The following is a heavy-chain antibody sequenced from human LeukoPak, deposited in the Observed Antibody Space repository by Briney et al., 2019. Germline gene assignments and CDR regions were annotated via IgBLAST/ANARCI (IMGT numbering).Heavy chain of an antibody. CDR3: GKAGIGVVGYFDY. V-gene: IGHV3-23*01. CDR1: GFTFTNYA. CDR2: IRGSGGGT. D-gene: IGHD6-19*01. J-gene: IGHJ4*02. Sequence: GGSLRLSCAASGFTFTNYAMSWVRQAPGKGLEWVSAIRGSGGGTYHADSVKGRFTISRDNSKNTLYLQMNSLRDEDTALYYCGKAGIGVVGYFDYWGQGTLVTVSS.